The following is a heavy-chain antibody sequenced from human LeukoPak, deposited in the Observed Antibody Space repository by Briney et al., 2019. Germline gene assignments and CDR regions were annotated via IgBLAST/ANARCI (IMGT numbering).Heavy chain of an antibody. CDR2: IYYSGST. CDR3: AREVTFGYFDY. Sequence: SETLSLTCTVSGGSISSYYWSWTRQPPGKGLEWIGYIYYSGSTNYNPSLKGRVTISVDTSKNQFSLKLSSVTAADTAVYYCAREVTFGYFDYWGQGTLVTVSS. J-gene: IGHJ4*02. CDR1: GGSISSYY. V-gene: IGHV4-59*01. D-gene: IGHD4-23*01.